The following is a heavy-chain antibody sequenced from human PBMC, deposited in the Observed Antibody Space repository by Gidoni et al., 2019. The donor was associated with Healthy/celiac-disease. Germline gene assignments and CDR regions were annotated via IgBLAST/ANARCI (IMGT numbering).Heavy chain of an antibody. CDR3: ARGGGEEWLLPNFDY. V-gene: IGHV4-59*01. CDR1: GVSISSYY. D-gene: IGHD3-3*01. CDR2: IYYSGST. Sequence: QVQLQESGPGLVKPSETLSLTCTVSGVSISSYYWSWIRQPPGKGLEWIGYIYYSGSTNYNPSLKSRVTISVDTSKNQFSLKLSSVTAADTAVYYCARGGGEEWLLPNFDYWGQGTLVTVSS. J-gene: IGHJ4*02.